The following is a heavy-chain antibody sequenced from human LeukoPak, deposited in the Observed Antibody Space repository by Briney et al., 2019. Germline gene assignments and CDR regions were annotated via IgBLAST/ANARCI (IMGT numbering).Heavy chain of an antibody. CDR2: ISSDSRYI. D-gene: IGHD4/OR15-4a*01. J-gene: IGHJ3*02. CDR1: GFTFSAYT. Sequence: GGSLRLSCAPSGFTFSAYTMNWVRQAPGKGLAWVSSISSDSRYILYADSLKGRFTISRDNAKNSLYLQMNSLRAEDTALYYWARGPNGAFDIWGQGTMVTVSS. V-gene: IGHV3-21*01. CDR3: ARGPNGAFDI.